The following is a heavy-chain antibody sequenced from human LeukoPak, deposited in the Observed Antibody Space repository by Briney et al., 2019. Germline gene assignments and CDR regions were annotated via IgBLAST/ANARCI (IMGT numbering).Heavy chain of an antibody. CDR1: GGTFSSYA. J-gene: IGHJ5*02. D-gene: IGHD3-10*01. CDR2: IIPIFGTA. Sequence: ASVKVSCKASGGTFSSYAISWVRQAPGQGLEWMGGIIPIFGTANYAQKFQGRVTITADESTSTAYTELSSLRSEDTAVYYCARDNYYGSGNKWRFDPWGQGTLVTVSS. V-gene: IGHV1-69*01. CDR3: ARDNYYGSGNKWRFDP.